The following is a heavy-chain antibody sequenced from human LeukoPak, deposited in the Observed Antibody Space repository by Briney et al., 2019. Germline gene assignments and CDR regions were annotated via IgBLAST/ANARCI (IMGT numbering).Heavy chain of an antibody. J-gene: IGHJ4*02. V-gene: IGHV3-48*03. CDR2: ISSSGRNI. CDR3: ARDLVQLWSKDY. CDR1: GFTFSNYE. D-gene: IGHD5-18*01. Sequence: GGSLRLSCAASGFTFSNYESNWVRQAPGKGLEWVSYISSSGRNIYYADSVNGRFTISRDNAKNSLYLQMNSLRAEDTAVYYCARDLVQLWSKDYWGQGTLVTVSS.